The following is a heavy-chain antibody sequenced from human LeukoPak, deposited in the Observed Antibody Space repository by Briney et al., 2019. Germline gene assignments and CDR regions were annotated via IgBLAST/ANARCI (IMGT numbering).Heavy chain of an antibody. V-gene: IGHV4-34*01. Sequence: PSETLSLTCTVSGGSFSGYYWSWIRQPPGKGLEWIGEINHSGSTNYNPSLKSRVTISVDTSKNQFSLKLSSVTAADTAVYYCAAGPAYYDFWSGSRGWFDPWGQGTLVTVSS. CDR3: AAGPAYYDFWSGSRGWFDP. CDR2: INHSGST. D-gene: IGHD3-3*01. J-gene: IGHJ5*02. CDR1: GGSFSGYY.